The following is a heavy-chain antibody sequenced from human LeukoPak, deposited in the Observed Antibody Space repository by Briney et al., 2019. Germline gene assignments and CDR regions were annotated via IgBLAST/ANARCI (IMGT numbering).Heavy chain of an antibody. CDR2: IYHSGST. CDR3: ARGGQQLVLWQSWFDP. Sequence: SGTLSLTCAVSGGSISSSNWWSWVRQPPGKGLEWIGSIYHSGSTYYNPSLKSRVTISVDTSKNQFSLKLSSVTAADTAVYYCARGGQQLVLWQSWFDPWGQGTLVTVSS. V-gene: IGHV4-4*02. J-gene: IGHJ5*02. D-gene: IGHD6-13*01. CDR1: GGSISSSNW.